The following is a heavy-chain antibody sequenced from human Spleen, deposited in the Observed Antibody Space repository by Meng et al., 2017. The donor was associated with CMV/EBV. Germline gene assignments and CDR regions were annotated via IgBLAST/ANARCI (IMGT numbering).Heavy chain of an antibody. V-gene: IGHV3-30-3*01. CDR1: GFSFNAFA. J-gene: IGHJ4*02. Sequence: SGFSFNAFAMHWVRLPPGKGLDWVSVISSDGYNKYYTNFVKGRFTISRDNSENTLYLQMNSLRHEDTGVYYCARSRPESSGYTEIDYWGQGTLVTVSS. D-gene: IGHD3-22*01. CDR3: ARSRPESSGYTEIDY. CDR2: ISSDGYNK.